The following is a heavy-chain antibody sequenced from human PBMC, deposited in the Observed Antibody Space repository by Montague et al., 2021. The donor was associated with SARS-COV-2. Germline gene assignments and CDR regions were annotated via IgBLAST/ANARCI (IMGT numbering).Heavy chain of an antibody. D-gene: IGHD6-19*01. CDR2: VNPDGTRT. Sequence: SLRLSCAASRFTFRNYWMEWVRQGPGKGLVWVSNVNPDGTRTNYADSAKGRVTISRDNAKNTLYLQIDSLTADDTAVYYCARGAFSNGLDKWGQGTLVTVSS. CDR1: RFTFRNYW. J-gene: IGHJ4*02. CDR3: ARGAFSNGLDK. V-gene: IGHV3-74*01.